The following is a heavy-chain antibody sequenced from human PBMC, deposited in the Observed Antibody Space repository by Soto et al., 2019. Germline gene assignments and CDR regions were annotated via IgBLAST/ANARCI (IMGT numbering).Heavy chain of an antibody. CDR1: GFTVSSNY. Sequence: GGSLRLSCAASGFTVSSNYMSWVRQAPGKGLEWVSVIYSGGSTYYADSVKGRFTISRDNSKNTLYLQMNSLRAEDTAVYYCARDGAGSYDSSGYYHEGGYYFDYWGQGTLVTVSS. V-gene: IGHV3-53*01. CDR3: ARDGAGSYDSSGYYHEGGYYFDY. CDR2: IYSGGST. D-gene: IGHD3-22*01. J-gene: IGHJ4*02.